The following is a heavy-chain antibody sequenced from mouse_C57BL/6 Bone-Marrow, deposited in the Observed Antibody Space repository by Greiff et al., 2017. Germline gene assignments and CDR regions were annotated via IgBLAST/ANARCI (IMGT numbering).Heavy chain of an antibody. V-gene: IGHV7-3*01. CDR1: GFTFTDYY. CDR2: IRNKANGYTT. D-gene: IGHD1-1*01. J-gene: IGHJ1*03. Sequence: EVQGVESGGGLVQPGGSLSLSCAASGFTFTDYYMSWVRQPPGKALEWLGFIRNKANGYTTEYSASVKGRFTISRDNSQSILYLQMNALRAEDSATYYCARYTSLYYGSSYGYCDVWGTGTTVTVSS. CDR3: ARYTSLYYGSSYGYCDV.